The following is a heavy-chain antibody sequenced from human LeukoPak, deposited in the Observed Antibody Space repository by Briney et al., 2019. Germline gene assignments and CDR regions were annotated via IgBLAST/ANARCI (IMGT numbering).Heavy chain of an antibody. CDR2: ISYDGSNK. Sequence: GRSLRLSCAASGFTFSSYAMHWVRQAPGKGLEWVAVISYDGSNKYYADSVKGRFTISRDNAKNSLYLQMNSLRAEDTAVYYCARDSSGWSPLDYWGQGTLVTVSS. V-gene: IGHV3-30-3*01. D-gene: IGHD6-19*01. J-gene: IGHJ4*02. CDR1: GFTFSSYA. CDR3: ARDSSGWSPLDY.